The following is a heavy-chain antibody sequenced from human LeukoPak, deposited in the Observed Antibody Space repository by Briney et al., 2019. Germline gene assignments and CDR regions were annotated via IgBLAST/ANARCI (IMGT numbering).Heavy chain of an antibody. CDR1: GFTFSCYG. V-gene: IGHV3-33*01. CDR2: IWYDGSNK. CDR3: ARVEQWPDYFDY. D-gene: IGHD6-19*01. J-gene: IGHJ4*02. Sequence: PGGSLRLPCAASGFTFSCYGMHWVRQAPGKGLEWVAVIWYDGSNKYYADSVKGRFTISRDNSKNTLYLQMNSLRAEDTAVYYCARVEQWPDYFDYWGQGTLATVSS.